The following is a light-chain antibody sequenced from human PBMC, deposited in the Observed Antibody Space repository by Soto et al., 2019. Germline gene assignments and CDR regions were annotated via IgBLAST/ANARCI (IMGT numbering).Light chain of an antibody. CDR3: QQYGSSRLT. V-gene: IGKV3-20*01. Sequence: VLTQSPGTLSLSPGERATLSCRASQSVSSSYLAWYQQKPGQAPRLIIYGASSRATGIPDRFSGSGSGTDVTLTTSRLETEAFAVYYCQQYGSSRLTFGGGTKVEIK. CDR2: GAS. J-gene: IGKJ4*01. CDR1: QSVSSSY.